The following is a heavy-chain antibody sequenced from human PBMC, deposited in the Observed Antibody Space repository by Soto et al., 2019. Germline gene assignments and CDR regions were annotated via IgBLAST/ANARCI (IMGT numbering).Heavy chain of an antibody. D-gene: IGHD2-15*01. CDR2: IYWDDDK. V-gene: IGHV2-5*02. Sequence: SGPTLVNPTQTLTLTCTFSGFSLSTSGVGVGWIRQPPGKALEWLALIYWDDDKRYSPSLKSRLTITKDTSKSQVVLTMTNMEPVDTATYYCAHRRAYCSGGSCYSIWFDPWGQGTLVTVSS. CDR3: AHRRAYCSGGSCYSIWFDP. CDR1: GFSLSTSGVG. J-gene: IGHJ5*02.